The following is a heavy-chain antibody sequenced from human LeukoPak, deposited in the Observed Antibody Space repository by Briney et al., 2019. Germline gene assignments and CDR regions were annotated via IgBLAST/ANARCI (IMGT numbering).Heavy chain of an antibody. CDR3: AQKSTGTFDI. Sequence: GGSLRLSCAASGFTFSSSAMHWVRQAPGKGLEWVAYIQFDGIKKFYSDSVKGRFTISRDNSKNTLFLQMSSLTTEDTAVYYCAQKSTGTFDIWGQGTMVTVSP. CDR2: IQFDGIKK. D-gene: IGHD6-13*01. J-gene: IGHJ3*02. CDR1: GFTFSSSA. V-gene: IGHV3-30*02.